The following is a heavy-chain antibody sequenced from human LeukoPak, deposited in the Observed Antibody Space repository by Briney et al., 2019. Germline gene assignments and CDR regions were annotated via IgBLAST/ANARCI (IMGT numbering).Heavy chain of an antibody. Sequence: GGSLRLSCAASGFTFSDYYMSWIRQAPGKGLEWVSYISSSGSTIYYADSVKGRFTISRDNAKNSLYLQMNSLRGEDTAVYYCARDRAFYDSSAYYGHFDYWGQGALVTVSS. CDR2: ISSSGSTI. CDR1: GFTFSDYY. V-gene: IGHV3-11*04. J-gene: IGHJ4*02. D-gene: IGHD3-22*01. CDR3: ARDRAFYDSSAYYGHFDY.